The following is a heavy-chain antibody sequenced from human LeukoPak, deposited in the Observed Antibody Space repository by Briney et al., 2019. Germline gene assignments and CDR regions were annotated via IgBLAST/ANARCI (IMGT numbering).Heavy chain of an antibody. CDR2: ISSSSSTI. CDR3: ANQGRAGPQEYYYDSSGYYYDY. V-gene: IGHV3-48*01. Sequence: GGSLRLSCAASGFTFSSYSMNWVRQAPGKGLEWVSYISSSSSTIYYADSVKGRFTISRDNAKNSLYLQMNSLRAEDTAVYYCANQGRAGPQEYYYDSSGYYYDYWGQGTLVTVSS. J-gene: IGHJ4*02. CDR1: GFTFSSYS. D-gene: IGHD3-22*01.